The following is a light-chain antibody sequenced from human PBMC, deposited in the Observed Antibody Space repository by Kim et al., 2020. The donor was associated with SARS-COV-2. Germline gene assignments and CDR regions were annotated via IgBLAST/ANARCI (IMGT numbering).Light chain of an antibody. J-gene: IGLJ2*01. V-gene: IGLV2-23*02. CDR2: EVS. CDR3: CSYVV. Sequence: VSGSPGQSITISCTGTSSDVGSYNLVSWYQQHAGKAPKLMIYEVSKRPSGVSNRFSGSKSGNTASLTISGLQAEDEADYYCCSYVVFGGGTQLTVL. CDR1: SSDVGSYNL.